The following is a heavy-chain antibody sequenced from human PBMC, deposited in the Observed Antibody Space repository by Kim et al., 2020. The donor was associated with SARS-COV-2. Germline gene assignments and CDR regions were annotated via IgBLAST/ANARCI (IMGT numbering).Heavy chain of an antibody. Sequence: ASVKVSCKASAYTFTGYYMHWVRQAPGQGLEWMGWINPNSGGTNYAQKFQGRVTMTRDTSISTAYMELSSLRSDDTAVYYCARAGPTVYSSFQHWGQGSLVTVSS. D-gene: IGHD1-26*01. V-gene: IGHV1-2*02. J-gene: IGHJ1*01. CDR1: AYTFTGYY. CDR2: INPNSGGT. CDR3: ARAGPTVYSSFQH.